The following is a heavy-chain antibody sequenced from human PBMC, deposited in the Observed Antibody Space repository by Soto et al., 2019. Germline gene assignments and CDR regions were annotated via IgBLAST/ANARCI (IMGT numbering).Heavy chain of an antibody. D-gene: IGHD1-26*01. CDR3: ARVAVRGELFAAFDF. J-gene: IGHJ4*02. CDR2: IVPLFATP. V-gene: IGHV1-69*01. CDR1: RGNFRSYG. Sequence: QVQLLQSGPEVRRPGSSVKLSCKTSRGNFRSYGINWVRQAPGQGLEWMGGIVPLFATPTYAQKFQGRLTVTADDSTNTVYMDLATLRSEDTALYYCARVAVRGELFAAFDFWGRGALITVSS.